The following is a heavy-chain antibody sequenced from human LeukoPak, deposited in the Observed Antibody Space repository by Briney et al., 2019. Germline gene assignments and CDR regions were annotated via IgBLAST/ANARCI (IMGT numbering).Heavy chain of an antibody. CDR2: IYTSGST. D-gene: IGHD3-22*01. CDR1: GGSISSGTYY. J-gene: IGHJ3*02. CDR3: ARDPYDTSTNDAFDI. Sequence: PSQTLSLTCTVSGGSISSGTYYWNWIRQPAGKGLEWIGRIYTSGSTNYNPSLKSRVTISVDTSKNQSSLKLTSVTAADTAMYYCARDPYDTSTNDAFDIWGQGTMVSVSS. V-gene: IGHV4-61*02.